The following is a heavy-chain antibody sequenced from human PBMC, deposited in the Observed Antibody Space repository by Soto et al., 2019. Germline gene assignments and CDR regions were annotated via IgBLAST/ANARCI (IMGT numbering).Heavy chain of an antibody. D-gene: IGHD3-10*01. V-gene: IGHV3-33*01. Sequence: QVQLVESGGGVVQPGRSLRLSCAASGFTFSSFGMHWVRQAPGKGLVWVAVIWYDGSNKYHSDSVKGRFTISRDNSKSPRYLQMNCLRDEDTAVYYCGRGGTTKVVSGVDAFAIWGHGKMVTVSS. J-gene: IGHJ3*02. CDR3: GRGGTTKVVSGVDAFAI. CDR2: IWYDGSNK. CDR1: GFTFSSFG.